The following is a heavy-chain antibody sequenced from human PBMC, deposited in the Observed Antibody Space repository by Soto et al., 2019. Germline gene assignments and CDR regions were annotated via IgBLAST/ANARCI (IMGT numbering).Heavy chain of an antibody. J-gene: IGHJ5*02. CDR2: ISGSGGST. D-gene: IGHD3-16*02. CDR1: GFTFSSYA. Sequence: GGSLRLSCAASGFTFSSYAMSWVRQAPGKGLEWVSAISGSGGSTYYADSVKGRFTISRDNSKNTLYLQMNSLRAEDTAVYYCAKTERLSETYYDYVWGSYRAPWFDPWGQGTLVTVSS. CDR3: AKTERLSETYYDYVWGSYRAPWFDP. V-gene: IGHV3-23*01.